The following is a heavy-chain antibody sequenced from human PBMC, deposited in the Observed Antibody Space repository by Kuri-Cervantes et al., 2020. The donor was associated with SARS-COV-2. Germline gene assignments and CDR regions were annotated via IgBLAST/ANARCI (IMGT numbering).Heavy chain of an antibody. J-gene: IGHJ6*03. CDR1: GFTFTNSA. V-gene: IGHV1-58*02. D-gene: IGHD6-6*01. Sequence: SVKVSCKASGFTFTNSAIQWVRQARGQRLEWLGWTVVASGTTNYAPSFQERVTITRDMSTSTVYMEVSSLRSEGTAVYYCAAASGHLVPYYFYMDVWGEGTTVTVSS. CDR3: AAASGHLVPYYFYMDV. CDR2: TVVASGTT.